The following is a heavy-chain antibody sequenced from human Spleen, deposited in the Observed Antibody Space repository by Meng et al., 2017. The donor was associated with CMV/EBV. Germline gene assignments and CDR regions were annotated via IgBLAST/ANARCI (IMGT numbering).Heavy chain of an antibody. Sequence: GGSLRLSCAASGFTFSTYGMHWVRQAPGKGLEWVAFIRYDGSNKYYADSVKGRFTISRDNSKNTLYLQMNGLRAEDTAIYYCTRLHATNWNYFGFYFDYWGQGTLVTVSS. D-gene: IGHD1-7*01. CDR1: GFTFSTYG. J-gene: IGHJ4*02. CDR3: TRLHATNWNYFGFYFDY. CDR2: IRYDGSNK. V-gene: IGHV3-30*02.